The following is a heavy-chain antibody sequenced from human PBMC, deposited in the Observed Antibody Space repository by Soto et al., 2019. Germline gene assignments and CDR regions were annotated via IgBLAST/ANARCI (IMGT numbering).Heavy chain of an antibody. CDR1: GGSIGSGDYY. J-gene: IGHJ6*02. Sequence: QVQLQESGPGLVKPSQTLSLTCTVSGGSIGSGDYYWSWIRQPPGKGLEWIGYIYYSGSTYYNPSLKSRVTISVDTSKNQFSLKLSSVTAADTAVYYCARVVGFWSGYYYYGMDVWGQGTTVTVSS. V-gene: IGHV4-30-4*01. CDR3: ARVVGFWSGYYYYGMDV. CDR2: IYYSGST. D-gene: IGHD3-3*01.